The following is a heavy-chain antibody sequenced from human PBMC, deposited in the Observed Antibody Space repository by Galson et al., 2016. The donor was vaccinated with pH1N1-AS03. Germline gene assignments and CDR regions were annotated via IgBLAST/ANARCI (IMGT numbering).Heavy chain of an antibody. V-gene: IGHV1-46*02. CDR2: INPSGDST. J-gene: IGHJ4*02. D-gene: IGHD3-22*01. Sequence: SVKVSCKASEHTFNTYYIHWVRQAPGQGLEWMGVINPSGDSTTYAQKLQGRVSLTRDTSAGTVSMELSSLRSEDTAVFFCAAGTKYDDITGDKYYFDYWGPGTLVTVSS. CDR3: AAGTKYDDITGDKYYFDY. CDR1: EHTFNTYY.